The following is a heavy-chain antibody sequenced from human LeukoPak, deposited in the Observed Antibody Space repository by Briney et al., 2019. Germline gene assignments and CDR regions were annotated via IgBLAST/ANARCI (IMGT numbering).Heavy chain of an antibody. Sequence: SETLSLTCALSGGSISIGGYSWSWIRQPPGKGLEWIGYIYHSGSTYYNPSLKSRVTISVDRSKNQFSLKLSSVTAADTAVYFCASRDGFIRDYWGQGTLVTVSS. D-gene: IGHD5-24*01. CDR2: IYHSGST. CDR1: GGSISIGGYS. J-gene: IGHJ4*02. CDR3: ASRDGFIRDY. V-gene: IGHV4-30-2*01.